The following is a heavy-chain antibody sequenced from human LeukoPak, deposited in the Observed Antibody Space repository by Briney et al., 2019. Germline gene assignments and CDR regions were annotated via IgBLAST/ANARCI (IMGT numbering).Heavy chain of an antibody. CDR3: ARGGGYASPIGY. CDR1: GGSISTYY. CDR2: IYHSGST. D-gene: IGHD5-12*01. J-gene: IGHJ4*02. V-gene: IGHV4-59*01. Sequence: TSETLSLTCTLSGGSISTYYWSWIRQPPGKGLEWIGYIYHSGSTNYNPSLKSRVTISVDTSKNQFSLKLSSVTAADTAVYYCARGGGYASPIGYWGQGALVTASS.